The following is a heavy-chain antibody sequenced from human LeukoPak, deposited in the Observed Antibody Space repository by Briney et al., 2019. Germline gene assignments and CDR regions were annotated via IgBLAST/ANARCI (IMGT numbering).Heavy chain of an antibody. D-gene: IGHD3-10*01. CDR1: GGSISSYY. V-gene: IGHV4-59*01. CDR2: IYYSGST. J-gene: IGHJ4*02. CDR3: ARAGGFFDY. Sequence: NPSETLSLTCTVSGGSISSYYWSWIRQPPGKGLEWIGYIYYSGSTNYNPSLKSRVTISVDTSKNQFSLKLSSVTAADTAVYYCARAGGFFDYWGQGPLVTVSS.